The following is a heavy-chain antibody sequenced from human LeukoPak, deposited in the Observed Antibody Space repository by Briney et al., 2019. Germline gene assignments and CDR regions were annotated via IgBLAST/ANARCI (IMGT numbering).Heavy chain of an antibody. CDR2: IKQDGSEK. D-gene: IGHD6-13*01. CDR3: AKMESYSSSWYKNNWFDP. V-gene: IGHV3-7*01. CDR1: GFTFSSYW. J-gene: IGHJ5*02. Sequence: GGSLRLSCAASGFTFSSYWMSWVRQAPGKGLEWVANIKQDGSEKYYVDSVKGRFTISRDNAKNSLYLQMNSLRAEDTAVYYCAKMESYSSSWYKNNWFDPWGQGTLVTVSS.